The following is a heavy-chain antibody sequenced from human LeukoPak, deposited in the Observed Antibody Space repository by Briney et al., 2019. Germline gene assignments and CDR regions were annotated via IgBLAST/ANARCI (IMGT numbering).Heavy chain of an antibody. D-gene: IGHD3-10*01. CDR1: GGSFNNYY. J-gene: IGHJ4*02. Sequence: PSETLSLTCTVSGGSFNNYYWSWIRQPPGKGLEWIGYVFDSGSTNYNPSLQSRVTISVDTSKNQFSLRLSSVAAADTAVYYCVRDTHGGFYFDYWGQEALVTVAS. CDR3: VRDTHGGFYFDY. V-gene: IGHV4-59*01. CDR2: VFDSGST.